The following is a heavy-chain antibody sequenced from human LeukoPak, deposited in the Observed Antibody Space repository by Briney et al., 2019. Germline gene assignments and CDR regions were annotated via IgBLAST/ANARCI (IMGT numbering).Heavy chain of an antibody. CDR3: AWGDSSGRYYFDY. CDR1: GYTFTSYA. J-gene: IGHJ4*02. CDR2: INAGNGNT. Sequence: GASVKVSCKASGYTFTSYAMHWVRQAPGQRLEWMGWINAGNGNTKYSQKFQGRVTITRDTSASTAYMELSSLRSEDTAVYYCAWGDSSGRYYFDYWSQGTLVTVSS. D-gene: IGHD6-19*01. V-gene: IGHV1-3*01.